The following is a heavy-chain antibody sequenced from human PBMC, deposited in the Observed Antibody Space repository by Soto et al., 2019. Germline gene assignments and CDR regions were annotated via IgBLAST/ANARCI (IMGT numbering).Heavy chain of an antibody. J-gene: IGHJ5*02. Sequence: LSLTCTVSGGSISSYYWSWIRQPPGKGLEWIGYIYYSGSTNYNPSLKSRVTISVDTSKNQFSLKLSSVTAADTAVYYCAREDKQLGPTWGQGTLVTVSS. D-gene: IGHD6-13*01. CDR1: GGSISSYY. V-gene: IGHV4-59*01. CDR2: IYYSGST. CDR3: AREDKQLGPT.